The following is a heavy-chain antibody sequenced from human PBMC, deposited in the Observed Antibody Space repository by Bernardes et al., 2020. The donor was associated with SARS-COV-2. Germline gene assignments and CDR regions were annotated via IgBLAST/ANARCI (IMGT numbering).Heavy chain of an antibody. CDR2: INPNGRGT. Sequence: ASEKVSCKASGYTFTDYYIHWVRQAPGQGLEWVGWINPNGRGTNSAQKFQGRVTMTRDTSTSTAYMELSRLRSDDTALYYCASQAVADYYFEYWGQGTLVTVSS. V-gene: IGHV1-2*02. CDR1: GYTFTDYY. D-gene: IGHD6-19*01. CDR3: ASQAVADYYFEY. J-gene: IGHJ4*02.